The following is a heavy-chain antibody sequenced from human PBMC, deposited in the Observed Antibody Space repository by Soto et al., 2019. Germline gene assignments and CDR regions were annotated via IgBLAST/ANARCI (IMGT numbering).Heavy chain of an antibody. J-gene: IGHJ4*02. CDR3: ALHLAAGDL. Sequence: QVHLVQSGAEVKKPGASVKVSCKASGYIFINYYIHWVRQAPGHGLEWMAIINPTGGSTNYAQKCQGGVTLTMSTSTSTVYMELTSLTSGGRAKYCCALHLAAGDLWGQATLVTVSS. D-gene: IGHD2-21*01. CDR1: GYIFINYY. CDR2: INPTGGST. V-gene: IGHV1-46*03.